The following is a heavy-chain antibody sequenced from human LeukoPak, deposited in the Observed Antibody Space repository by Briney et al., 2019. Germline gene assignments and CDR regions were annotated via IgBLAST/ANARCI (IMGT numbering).Heavy chain of an antibody. Sequence: SGTLSLTCGVSGGSISSTNWWTWVRQPPGEGLEWIGEFELSGRTNYNPSLESRVTISVDMSANHSSLKLTSVTAADTGVYYSAGEGGSYRPLCPLGQGTLVTVSS. J-gene: IGHJ5*02. CDR1: GGSISSTNW. CDR2: FELSGRT. V-gene: IGHV4-4*02. D-gene: IGHD3-10*01. CDR3: AGEGGSYRPLCP.